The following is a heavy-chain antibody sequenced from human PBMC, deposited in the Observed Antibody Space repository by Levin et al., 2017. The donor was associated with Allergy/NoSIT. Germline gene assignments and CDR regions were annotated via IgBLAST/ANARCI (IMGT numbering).Heavy chain of an antibody. J-gene: IGHJ6*02. D-gene: IGHD3-10*01. CDR1: GGTFSSYA. CDR2: IIPIFGTA. Sequence: ASVKVSCKASGGTFSSYAISWVRQAPGQGLEWMGGIIPIFGTANYAQKFQGRVTITADESTSTAYMELSSLRSEDTAVYYCARIRTMVRGVIYYYYGMDVWGQGTTVTVSS. V-gene: IGHV1-69*13. CDR3: ARIRTMVRGVIYYYYGMDV.